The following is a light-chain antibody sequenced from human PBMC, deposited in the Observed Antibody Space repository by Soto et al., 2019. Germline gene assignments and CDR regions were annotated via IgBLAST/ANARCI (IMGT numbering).Light chain of an antibody. CDR1: QSIIRW. CDR2: KAC. Sequence: DIQMTQSHSTLSASVGDRVTITCRASQSIIRWLAWYHQKPGKAPKLLIYKACSLASGVPSRFSGSGSGTDFSLSIISLQADNLATYYCQKYNNYPYTFGQGTKLEIK. V-gene: IGKV1-5*03. CDR3: QKYNNYPYT. J-gene: IGKJ2*01.